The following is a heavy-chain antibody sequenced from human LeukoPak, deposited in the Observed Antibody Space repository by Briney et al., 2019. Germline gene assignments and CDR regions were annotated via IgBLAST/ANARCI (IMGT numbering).Heavy chain of an antibody. D-gene: IGHD1-26*01. CDR3: ARDPVGATTPVC. V-gene: IGHV3-48*03. J-gene: IGHJ4*02. CDR2: ISSSGSII. Sequence: GGSLRLSCAASGFTFCSYEMNWVRQAPGKGLEWVSYISSSGSIIYYADFVKGRFTISRDNAKNSLYLQMNSLKAEDTAVYYCARDPVGATTPVCWGQGALVTVSS. CDR1: GFTFCSYE.